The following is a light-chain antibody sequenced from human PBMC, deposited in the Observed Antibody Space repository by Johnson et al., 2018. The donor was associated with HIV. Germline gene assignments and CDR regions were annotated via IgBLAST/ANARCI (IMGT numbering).Light chain of an antibody. J-gene: IGLJ1*01. V-gene: IGLV1-51*01. CDR2: DNN. CDR1: SSNIGNNY. Sequence: QSVLTQPPSVSAAPGQKVTISCSGSSSNIGNNYVSWYQQLPVTAPKLLIYDNNKRPSGIPDRFSGSKSGTSATLGITGLQTGDEADYYCGTWDSSLSTGGNVFGTRTKVTVL. CDR3: GTWDSSLSTGGNV.